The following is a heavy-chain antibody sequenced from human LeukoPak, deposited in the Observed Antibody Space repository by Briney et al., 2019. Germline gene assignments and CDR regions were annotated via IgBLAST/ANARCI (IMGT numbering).Heavy chain of an antibody. D-gene: IGHD5-18*01. CDR1: GGSISSSSYY. J-gene: IGHJ4*02. V-gene: IGHV4-39*07. Sequence: SETLSLTCTVSGGSISSSSYYWGWIRQPPGKGLEWIGSIYYSGSTYYNPSLKSRVTISVDTSKNQFSLKLSSVTAADTAVYYCARGSDTAMVPIDYWGQGTLVTVSS. CDR3: ARGSDTAMVPIDY. CDR2: IYYSGST.